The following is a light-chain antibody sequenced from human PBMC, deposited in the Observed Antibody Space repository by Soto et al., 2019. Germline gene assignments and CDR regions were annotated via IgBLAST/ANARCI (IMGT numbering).Light chain of an antibody. CDR1: QSLSNSF. J-gene: IGKJ4*01. CDR3: QQYGRLPLS. CDR2: GAS. V-gene: IGKV3-20*01. Sequence: EILLTQSPDTLSLSPGDRATLSCRASQSLSNSFLAWYQQKPGQTPRLLTSGASIRAADIPDRFSGSGSGTDFTLTISRLEPEDFAVYFCQQYGRLPLSFGGGTKVDIK.